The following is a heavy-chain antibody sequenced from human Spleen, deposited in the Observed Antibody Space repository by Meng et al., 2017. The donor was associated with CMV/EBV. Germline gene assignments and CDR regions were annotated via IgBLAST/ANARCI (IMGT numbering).Heavy chain of an antibody. J-gene: IGHJ4*02. CDR2: ICCSGGA. CDR3: AGRIHYYDSSGGFDY. CDR1: GVSVSSGSCY. D-gene: IGHD3-22*01. Sequence: GVSVSSGSCYWRWLRQPPGKGLEWIGYICCSGGAHYNPSLKGRVAISVGTSRNRFSLKLSSVAAANTAVYYCAGRIHYYDSSGGFDYWGQGTLVTVSS. V-gene: IGHV4-61*01.